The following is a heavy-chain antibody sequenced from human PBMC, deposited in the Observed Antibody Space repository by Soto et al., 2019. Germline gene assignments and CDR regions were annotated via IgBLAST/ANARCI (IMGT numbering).Heavy chain of an antibody. J-gene: IGHJ4*02. D-gene: IGHD5-18*01. CDR2: IYWDDDE. CDR1: GFSLTTRGVG. CDR3: AHSPRGYSYNFDF. V-gene: IGHV2-5*02. Sequence: QITLKESGPTLVKPTQTLTLTCTFSGFSLTTRGVGVGWIRQPPGKALEWLALIYWDDDEGYSPSLKSRLTITNDTSKNQVILTITNTDPVDTATYYCAHSPRGYSYNFDFWGQGTLVTVSS.